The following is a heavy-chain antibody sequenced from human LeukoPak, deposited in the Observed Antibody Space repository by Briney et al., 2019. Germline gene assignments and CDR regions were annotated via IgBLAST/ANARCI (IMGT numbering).Heavy chain of an antibody. Sequence: GGSLRLSCAASGFTFSSYAMSWVRQAPGKGLEWVSAISGSGGSTYYADSVKGRFTISRDNSKNTLHLQMNSLRAEDTAVYYCASQDYSNSPRDYWGQGTLVTVSS. J-gene: IGHJ4*02. CDR1: GFTFSSYA. D-gene: IGHD4-11*01. V-gene: IGHV3-23*01. CDR3: ASQDYSNSPRDY. CDR2: ISGSGGST.